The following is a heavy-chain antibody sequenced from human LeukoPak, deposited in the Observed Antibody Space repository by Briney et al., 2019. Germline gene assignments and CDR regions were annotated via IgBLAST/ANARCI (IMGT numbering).Heavy chain of an antibody. D-gene: IGHD4-17*01. CDR2: INNFVMT. Sequence: GGSLRLSCAASGFSVSGAFMSWVRQAPGKGLEWVSVINNFVMTLYTDPVKGRFTISRDNSRNTLYLQMNGLRAEDTAVYYCARSRAHGDFWFDPWGQGTLVTVSS. V-gene: IGHV3-53*01. CDR1: GFSVSGAF. J-gene: IGHJ5*02. CDR3: ARSRAHGDFWFDP.